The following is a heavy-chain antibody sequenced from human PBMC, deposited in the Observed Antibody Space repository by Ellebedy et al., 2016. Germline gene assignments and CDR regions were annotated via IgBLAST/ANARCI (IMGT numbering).Heavy chain of an antibody. Sequence: LSLTCTASGGSISSSSYYWGWIRQAPGKGLEWVSYISSSSSSTNYADSVKGRFTISRDNAKNTLYLQMNSLRAEDTAVYYCARAPAYYGGNSDEYFQHWGQGTLVTVSS. V-gene: IGHV3-11*06. CDR2: ISSSSSST. CDR1: GGSISSSSYY. D-gene: IGHD4-23*01. J-gene: IGHJ1*01. CDR3: ARAPAYYGGNSDEYFQH.